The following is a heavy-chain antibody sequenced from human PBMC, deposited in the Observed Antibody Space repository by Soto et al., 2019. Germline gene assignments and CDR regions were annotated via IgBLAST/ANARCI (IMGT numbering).Heavy chain of an antibody. CDR1: GFSLSTSGVG. Sequence: QITLKESGPTLVKPTQTLTLTCTFSGFSLSTSGVGVGWIRPPPGKALEWLALIYWDDDKRYSPSLKSRLTITKDTSKNQVVLTMTNMDPVDTATYYCAHRAGRGVIKSNWFDPWGQGTLVTVSS. CDR3: AHRAGRGVIKSNWFDP. D-gene: IGHD3-10*01. V-gene: IGHV2-5*02. J-gene: IGHJ5*02. CDR2: IYWDDDK.